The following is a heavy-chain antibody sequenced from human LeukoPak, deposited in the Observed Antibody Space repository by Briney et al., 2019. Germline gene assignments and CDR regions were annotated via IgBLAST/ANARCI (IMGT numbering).Heavy chain of an antibody. CDR2: ISTISSTK. D-gene: IGHD4-17*01. Sequence: GGSLRLSCAASGFTFSTYSMNWVRQAPGKGLEWVSYISTISSTKYYADSVKGRFTISRDNAKNSLYLQMNSLRDADTAVYYCARGKIGYYYGDYDGYWGQGTLVTVSS. J-gene: IGHJ4*02. CDR1: GFTFSTYS. CDR3: ARGKIGYYYGDYDGY. V-gene: IGHV3-48*02.